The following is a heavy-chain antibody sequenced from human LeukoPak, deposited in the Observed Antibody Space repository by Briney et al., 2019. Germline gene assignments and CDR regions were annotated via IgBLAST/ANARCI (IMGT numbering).Heavy chain of an antibody. D-gene: IGHD1-7*01. CDR3: AREETRDYGMDV. Sequence: ASVKVTCKASGYRFTSYSISWVRQAPGQGLEWMGIVNPSAGTSNYAQKFQGRVTMTRDTSTSTVYMELTSLRSEDTAVYFCAREETRDYGMDVWGQGTTVTVSS. V-gene: IGHV1-46*01. CDR1: GYRFTSYS. J-gene: IGHJ6*02. CDR2: VNPSAGTS.